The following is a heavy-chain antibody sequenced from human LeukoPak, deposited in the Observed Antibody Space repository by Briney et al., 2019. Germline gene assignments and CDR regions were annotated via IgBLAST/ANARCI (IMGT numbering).Heavy chain of an antibody. Sequence: GGSLRLSCAGSGFTFSNTWMHWVRQAPGEGLVWVSRIDSDGSTINYADSVKGRFTISRDNARNTLYLQMNSLRVEDTAVYYCASAPRRWELESNDYWGQGTLVTVSS. J-gene: IGHJ4*02. D-gene: IGHD1-26*01. CDR3: ASAPRRWELESNDY. V-gene: IGHV3-74*01. CDR1: GFTFSNTW. CDR2: IDSDGSTI.